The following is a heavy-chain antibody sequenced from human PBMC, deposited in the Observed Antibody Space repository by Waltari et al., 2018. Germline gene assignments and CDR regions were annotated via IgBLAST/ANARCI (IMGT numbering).Heavy chain of an antibody. V-gene: IGHV4-59*12. CDR1: GGSISSYY. Sequence: QVQLQESGPGLVKPSETLSLTCTVSGGSISSYYWSWIRQPPGKGLEWIGSIYYSGSTYYNPSLKSRVTISVDTSKNQFSLKLSSVTAADTAVYYCARTSERSEYGVDYWGQGTLVTVSS. CDR2: IYYSGST. CDR3: ARTSERSEYGVDY. J-gene: IGHJ4*02. D-gene: IGHD3-10*01.